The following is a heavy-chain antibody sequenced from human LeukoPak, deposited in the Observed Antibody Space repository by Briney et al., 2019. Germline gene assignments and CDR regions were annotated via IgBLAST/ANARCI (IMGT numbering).Heavy chain of an antibody. V-gene: IGHV4-30-2*01. CDR1: GGSISSGGYS. CDR3: ARAYCGGDCYFPNWFDP. Sequence: SETLSLTCAVSGGSISSGGYSWSWIRQPPGKGLEWIGYIYHSGSNYYNPSLKRRVTISVDRSKNQFSLKLSSVTAADTAVYYCARAYCGGDCYFPNWFDPWGQGTLVTVSS. CDR2: IYHSGSN. D-gene: IGHD2-21*02. J-gene: IGHJ5*02.